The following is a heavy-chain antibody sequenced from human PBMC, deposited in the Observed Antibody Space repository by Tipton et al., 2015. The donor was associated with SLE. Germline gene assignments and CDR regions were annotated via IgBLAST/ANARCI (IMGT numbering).Heavy chain of an antibody. CDR1: GDSISRYY. V-gene: IGHV4-39*07. CDR2: INYSGTT. J-gene: IGHJ3*02. Sequence: TLSLTCTVSGDSISRYYWAWIRQPPGKGLECIGNINYSGTTSYNPSLKGRVTMSVDTSQNQFSLILRSVTAADTAIYYCARWNFVTMTGGFDIWGQGTLFTVSS. D-gene: IGHD1-7*01. CDR3: ARWNFVTMTGGFDI.